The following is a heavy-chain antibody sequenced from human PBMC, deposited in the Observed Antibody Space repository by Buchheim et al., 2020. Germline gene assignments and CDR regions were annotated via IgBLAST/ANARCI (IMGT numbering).Heavy chain of an antibody. Sequence: QVQLQESGPGLVKPSGTLSLTCGVSGGSITTNNWWTWVRQPPGKGLEWIGEIYHSGTTYYNPSLQSRVSISVDTSTNLFYLNLNTVTAADTAVYFCARLMAHSSLSRRYFDFWGQGTL. D-gene: IGHD6-6*01. CDR2: IYHSGTT. CDR1: GGSITTNNW. CDR3: ARLMAHSSLSRRYFDF. J-gene: IGHJ4*02. V-gene: IGHV4-4*02.